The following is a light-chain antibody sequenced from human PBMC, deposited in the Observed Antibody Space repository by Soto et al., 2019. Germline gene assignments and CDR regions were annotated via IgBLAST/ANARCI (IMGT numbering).Light chain of an antibody. Sequence: EIVLTQYKATLSLSLGERATLSCRASQSVISYLAWYPQNPGQAPRLLIYDASNRATGIPARFSGSGSGTDFTLTISSLEPEDFAVYYCQQRSNWPAITFGQGTRLEI. CDR2: DAS. V-gene: IGKV3-11*01. J-gene: IGKJ5*01. CDR1: QSVISY. CDR3: QQRSNWPAIT.